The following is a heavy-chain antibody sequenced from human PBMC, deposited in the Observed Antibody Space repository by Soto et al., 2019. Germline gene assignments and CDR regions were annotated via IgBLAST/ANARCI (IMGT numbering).Heavy chain of an antibody. V-gene: IGHV3-33*03. CDR3: AKDRDYPRDYFHY. D-gene: IGHD3-10*01. Sequence: DSVRGRFTISRDFSKNTVFLHMDSLRAEDTAVYYCAKDRDYPRDYFHYWGHGTLVTVSS. J-gene: IGHJ4*01.